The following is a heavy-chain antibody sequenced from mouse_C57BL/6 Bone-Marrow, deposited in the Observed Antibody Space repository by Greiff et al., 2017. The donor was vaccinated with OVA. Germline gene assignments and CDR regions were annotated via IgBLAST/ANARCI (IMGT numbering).Heavy chain of an antibody. V-gene: IGHV1-64*01. D-gene: IGHD1-1*01. CDR1: GYTFTSYW. CDR3: ARFFFSYYYGSSNY. Sequence: QVQLQQPGAELVKPGASVKLSCKASGYTFTSYWMHWVKQRPGQGLEWIGMIHPNSGSTNYNEKFTSKATLTVDKSSSTAYMQLSSLTSEDSAVYYCARFFFSYYYGSSNYWGQGTTLTVSS. CDR2: IHPNSGST. J-gene: IGHJ2*01.